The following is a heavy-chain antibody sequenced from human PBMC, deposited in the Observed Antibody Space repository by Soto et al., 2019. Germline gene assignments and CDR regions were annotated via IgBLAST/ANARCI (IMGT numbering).Heavy chain of an antibody. V-gene: IGHV3-23*01. Sequence: VGSLRLSCAASGFTFSSYAMSWVRQAPGKGLEWVSAISGSGGSTYYADSVKGRFTISRDNSKNTLYLQMNSLRADYTAVYYCAARRATTCFDYWGQGTLVTVSS. CDR2: ISGSGGST. D-gene: IGHD1-26*01. J-gene: IGHJ4*02. CDR1: GFTFSSYA. CDR3: AARRATTCFDY.